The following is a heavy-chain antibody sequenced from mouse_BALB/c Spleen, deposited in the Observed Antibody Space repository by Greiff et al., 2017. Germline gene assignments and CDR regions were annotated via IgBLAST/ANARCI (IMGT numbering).Heavy chain of an antibody. CDR1: GFTFSSYT. V-gene: IGHV5-12-2*01. J-gene: IGHJ4*01. CDR2: ISNGGGST. Sequence: EVQLVESGGGLVQPGGSMKLSCAASGFTFSSYTMSWVRQTPVKRLEWVAYISNGGGSTYYPDTVKGRFTISRDNAKNTLYLQMSSLKSEDTAMYYCARHRQLGLQYYAMDYWGQGTSVTVSS. D-gene: IGHD3-2*01. CDR3: ARHRQLGLQYYAMDY.